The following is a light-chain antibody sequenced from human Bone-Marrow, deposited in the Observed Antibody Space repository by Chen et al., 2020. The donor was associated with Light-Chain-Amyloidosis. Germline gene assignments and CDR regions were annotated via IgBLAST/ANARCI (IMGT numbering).Light chain of an antibody. Sequence: QAVVTQEPSLTMSPGGTVNLTCGSSTGTVTSVHYPYWFQPKPGHAPSPLIYNTNNIHSWTPARFSGSLLGGKAALTLSGAQPEDEAEYFCLFSYNGTWVFGGGTELTVL. CDR3: LFSYNGTWV. CDR2: NTN. CDR1: TGTVTSVHY. J-gene: IGLJ3*02. V-gene: IGLV7-46*01.